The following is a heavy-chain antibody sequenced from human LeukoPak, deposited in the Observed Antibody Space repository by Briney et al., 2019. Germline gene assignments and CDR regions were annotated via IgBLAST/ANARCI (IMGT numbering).Heavy chain of an antibody. Sequence: SSETLSLTCAVFGDSISNNNCYSWVRQSPGKGLEWIGEICPRGGINYNPSLKTRVIITGDRPKNQFSLNLFSVTAADSAVYYCARNGAFDQDVWGQGTTVTVSS. D-gene: IGHD2-8*01. J-gene: IGHJ6*02. V-gene: IGHV4-4*02. CDR1: GDSISNNNC. CDR3: ARNGAFDQDV. CDR2: ICPRGGI.